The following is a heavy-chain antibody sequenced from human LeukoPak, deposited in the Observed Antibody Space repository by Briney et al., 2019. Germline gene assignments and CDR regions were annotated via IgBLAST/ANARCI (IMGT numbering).Heavy chain of an antibody. CDR1: GFTFSSYS. D-gene: IGHD1-26*01. CDR3: ARKWEFDY. V-gene: IGHV3-48*01. Sequence: PGGALRPSCAASGFTFSSYSMSWVRQAPGKGLEWVSHVSGSSSTIYYADSVKGRFTISRDNAKNSLYLQMNSLRADDTAVYYCARKWEFDYWGQGTLVTVSS. CDR2: VSGSSSTI. J-gene: IGHJ4*02.